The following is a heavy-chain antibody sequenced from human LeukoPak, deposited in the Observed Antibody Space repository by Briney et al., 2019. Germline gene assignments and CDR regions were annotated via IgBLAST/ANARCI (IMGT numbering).Heavy chain of an antibody. D-gene: IGHD2-15*01. J-gene: IGHJ4*02. CDR1: GRSFSGYY. Sequence: SETLSLTCAVYGRSFSGYYWSWIRQPPGKGLEWIGEINHSGSTNYNPSLKSRVTISVDTSKNQFSLKLSSVTAADTAVYYCARGGRYCSGGSCKYFDYWGQGTLVTVSS. V-gene: IGHV4-34*01. CDR3: ARGGRYCSGGSCKYFDY. CDR2: INHSGST.